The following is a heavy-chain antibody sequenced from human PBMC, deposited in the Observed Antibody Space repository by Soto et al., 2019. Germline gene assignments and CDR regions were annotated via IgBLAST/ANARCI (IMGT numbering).Heavy chain of an antibody. CDR3: ARSTEWNAFDL. Sequence: EEQLVETGGGLIQPGGSLRLSCAVSGFTVIRDYRNWVRQAPGKGLEWVAVIYSGGTTYHADSVKGRFTISRDNSGNTLYIQMYILRAEDTAMYYCARSTEWNAFDLWGKGTRVTVSS. CDR1: GFTVIRDY. CDR2: IYSGGTT. V-gene: IGHV3-53*02. J-gene: IGHJ3*01. D-gene: IGHD3-3*01.